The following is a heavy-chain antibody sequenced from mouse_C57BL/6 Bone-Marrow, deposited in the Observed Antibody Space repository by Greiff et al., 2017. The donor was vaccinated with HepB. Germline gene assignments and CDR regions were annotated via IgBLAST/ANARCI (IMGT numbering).Heavy chain of an antibody. CDR1: GYTFTSYN. CDR2: IYPGNGDT. Sequence: QVQLQQPGAELVKPGASVKMSCKASGYTFTSYNMHWVKQTPRQGLEWIGAIYPGNGDTSYNQKFKGKATLTVDKSSSTAYMQLSSLTSEDSAVYFCARLPITTVVATDWYFDVWGTGTTVTVSS. CDR3: ARLPITTVVATDWYFDV. V-gene: IGHV1-12*01. J-gene: IGHJ1*03. D-gene: IGHD1-1*01.